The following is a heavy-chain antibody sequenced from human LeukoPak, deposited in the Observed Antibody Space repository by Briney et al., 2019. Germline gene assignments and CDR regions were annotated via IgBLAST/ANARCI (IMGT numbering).Heavy chain of an antibody. J-gene: IGHJ4*02. CDR1: GGSISSGSYY. CDR3: ARDPTTPYYYDSSGFDY. V-gene: IGHV4-61*02. CDR2: IYTSGST. Sequence: PSETLSLTCTVSGGSISSGSYYRSWIRQPAGKGLEWIGRIYTSGSTNYNPSLKSRVTISVDTSKNQFSLKLSSVTAADTAVYYCARDPTTPYYYDSSGFDYWGQGTLVTVSS. D-gene: IGHD3-22*01.